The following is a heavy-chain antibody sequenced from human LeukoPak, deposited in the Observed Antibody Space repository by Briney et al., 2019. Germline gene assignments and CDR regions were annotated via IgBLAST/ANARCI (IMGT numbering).Heavy chain of an antibody. Sequence: GGSLRLSCAASGFTFSSYWMHWVRQASGKGLVWVSRINTDGSSTSYADSVKGRFTISRDNAKNTLYLQMNSLRAEDTAVYYCARVKHPDWFDPWGQGILVTVSS. CDR2: INTDGSST. J-gene: IGHJ5*02. CDR1: GFTFSSYW. CDR3: ARVKHPDWFDP. V-gene: IGHV3-74*01.